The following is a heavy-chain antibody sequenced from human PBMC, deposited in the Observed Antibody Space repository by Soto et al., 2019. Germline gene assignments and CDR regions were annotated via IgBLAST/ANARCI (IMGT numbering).Heavy chain of an antibody. CDR2: IYWNDDK. J-gene: IGHJ6*02. Sequence: SGPTLVNPTQTLTLTCTFSGFSLSTSGVGVGWIRQPPGKALEWLALIYWNDDKRYSPSLKSRLTITKDTSKNQVVLTMTNMDPVDTATYYCAHRRPSSSWHYYYYYGLDVWGQGTTVTVSS. D-gene: IGHD6-13*01. CDR3: AHRRPSSSWHYYYYYGLDV. V-gene: IGHV2-5*01. CDR1: GFSLSTSGVG.